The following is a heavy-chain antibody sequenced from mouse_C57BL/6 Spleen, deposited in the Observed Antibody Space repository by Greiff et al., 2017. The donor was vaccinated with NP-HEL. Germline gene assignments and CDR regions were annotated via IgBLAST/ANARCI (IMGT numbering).Heavy chain of an antibody. Sequence: VQVVESGPELVKPGASVKISCKASGYSFTSYYIHWVKQRPGQGLEWIGWIYPGSGNTKYNEKFKGKATLTADTSSSTAYMQLSSLTSEDSAVYYCARSRYYGNLYAMDYWGQGTSVTVSS. CDR1: GYSFTSYY. J-gene: IGHJ4*01. CDR2: IYPGSGNT. V-gene: IGHV1-66*01. CDR3: ARSRYYGNLYAMDY. D-gene: IGHD2-1*01.